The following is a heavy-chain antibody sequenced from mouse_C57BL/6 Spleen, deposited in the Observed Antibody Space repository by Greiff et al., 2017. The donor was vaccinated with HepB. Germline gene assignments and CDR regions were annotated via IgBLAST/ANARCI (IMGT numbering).Heavy chain of an antibody. CDR1: GFTFSSYA. CDR3: ARGADGAY. Sequence: EVQLVESGGGLVKPGGSLKLSCAASGFTFSSYAMSWVRQTPEKRLEWVATISDGGSYTYYPDNVKGRFTISRDNAKNNLYLQMSHLKSEDTAMYYCARGADGAYWGQGTLVTVSA. V-gene: IGHV5-4*01. CDR2: ISDGGSYT. J-gene: IGHJ3*01.